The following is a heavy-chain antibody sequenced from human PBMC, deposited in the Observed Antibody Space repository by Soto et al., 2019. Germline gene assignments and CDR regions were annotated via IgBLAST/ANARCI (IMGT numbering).Heavy chain of an antibody. CDR2: IYYSGST. Sequence: QVQLQESGPGLVKPSQTLSLTCTVSGGSISSGDYYWSWFRQPPGKGLEWIGYIYYSGSTYYNPSLRSRVTISVDTSKNQFSLKLSSVTAADSAVYYCARGQGIAAASYWGQGTLVTVSS. CDR1: GGSISSGDYY. CDR3: ARGQGIAAASY. J-gene: IGHJ4*02. D-gene: IGHD6-13*01. V-gene: IGHV4-30-4*01.